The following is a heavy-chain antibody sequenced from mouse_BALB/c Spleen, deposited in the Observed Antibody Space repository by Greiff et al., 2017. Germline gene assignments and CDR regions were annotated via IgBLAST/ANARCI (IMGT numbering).Heavy chain of an antibody. CDR3: ARDRVPAGSSLDY. V-gene: IGHV2-9*02. CDR2: IWAGGST. D-gene: IGHD1-1*01. CDR1: GFSLTSYG. J-gene: IGHJ2*01. Sequence: QVQLKESGPGLVAPSQSLSITCTVSGFSLTSYGVHWVRQPPGKGLEWLGVIWAGGSTNYNSALMSRLSIRKDNSKSQVFLKMNSLQTDDTAMYYCARDRVPAGSSLDYWGQGTTLTVSS.